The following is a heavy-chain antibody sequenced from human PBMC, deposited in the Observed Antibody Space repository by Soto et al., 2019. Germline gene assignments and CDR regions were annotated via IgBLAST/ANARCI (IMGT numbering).Heavy chain of an antibody. D-gene: IGHD3-10*01. J-gene: IGHJ4*02. CDR3: ARGWFGEFLYYLDY. CDR1: GYTFINYG. V-gene: IGHV1-18*01. Sequence: QVQLVQSGAELKKPGASVKVSCKASGYTFINYGINWVRQAPGQGLEWRGWISAYNGNTNYAQKLQGRVTMTTDTXXSPAYMERRSMRSDDTAVYFCARGWFGEFLYYLDYWGQGTLVAVSS. CDR2: ISAYNGNT.